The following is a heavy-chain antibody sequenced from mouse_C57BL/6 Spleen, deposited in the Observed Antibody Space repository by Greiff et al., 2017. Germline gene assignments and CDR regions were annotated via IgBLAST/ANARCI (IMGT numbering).Heavy chain of an antibody. CDR3: ARSGYNTYYAMDY. Sequence: QVQLQQPGAELVRPGSSVKLSCKASGYTFTSYWMHWVKQRPIQGLEWIGNIDPSDSETHYNQKFKDKATLTVDKSSSTAYMMLSSLSSDDSAVYYCARSGYNTYYAMDYWGQGTSVTVSS. V-gene: IGHV1-52*01. CDR1: GYTFTSYW. CDR2: IDPSDSET. D-gene: IGHD3-1*01. J-gene: IGHJ4*01.